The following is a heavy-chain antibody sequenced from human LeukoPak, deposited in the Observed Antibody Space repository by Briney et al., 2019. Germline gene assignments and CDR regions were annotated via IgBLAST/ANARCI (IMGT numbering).Heavy chain of an antibody. CDR3: ARDRGYSYGYSFDY. D-gene: IGHD5-18*01. J-gene: IGHJ4*02. V-gene: IGHV3-66*01. CDR2: IYSGGST. CDR1: GFTVSSNY. Sequence: GGSLRLSCAASGFTVSSNYMSWVRQAPGKGLEGGSVIYSGGSTYYADSVKGRFTISRDNSKNTLYLQMNSLRAEDTAVYYCARDRGYSYGYSFDYWGQGTLVTVSS.